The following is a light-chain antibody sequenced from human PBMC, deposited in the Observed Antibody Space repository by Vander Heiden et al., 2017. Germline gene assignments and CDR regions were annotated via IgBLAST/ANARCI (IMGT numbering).Light chain of an antibody. CDR2: EVN. V-gene: IGLV2-8*01. Sequence: QSALTQPPSASGSPGQSVTISCTGTSSDIGAYDYVSWYQHHPGKAPTLMRVEVNKRPSGVPDRFSGYKSGNTASLTVSGLQAEDEAEYYCRSYEGSKIFVVFGTGTKVTVL. CDR1: SSDIGAYDY. J-gene: IGLJ1*01. CDR3: RSYEGSKIFVV.